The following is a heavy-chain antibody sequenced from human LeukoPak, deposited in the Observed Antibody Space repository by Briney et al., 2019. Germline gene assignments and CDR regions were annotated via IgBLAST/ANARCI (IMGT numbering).Heavy chain of an antibody. J-gene: IGHJ4*02. V-gene: IGHV4-4*02. CDR2: IYHSGST. CDR3: ARALQGERRSVFDY. CDR1: GGSISSSNW. D-gene: IGHD1-1*01. Sequence: SETLSLTCAVSGGSISSSNWWSWVRQPPGKGLEWIGEIYHSGSTNYNPSLKSRVTISVDKPKNQFSLKLSSVTAADTAVYYCARALQGERRSVFDYWGQGTLVTVSS.